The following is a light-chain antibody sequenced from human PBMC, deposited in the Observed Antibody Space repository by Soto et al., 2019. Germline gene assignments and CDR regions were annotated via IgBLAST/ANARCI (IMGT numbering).Light chain of an antibody. Sequence: QSALTQPPFVSGSPGQSGTISYTGTSSDVGSYNRVSWYQQPPGTAPKLMIYEVRNRPSGVPDRFSGSKSGNTASLTISGLQAEDEADYYCSSYTSSSTLVFGGGTKLTVL. CDR1: SSDVGSYNR. CDR2: EVR. J-gene: IGLJ2*01. V-gene: IGLV2-18*02. CDR3: SSYTSSSTLV.